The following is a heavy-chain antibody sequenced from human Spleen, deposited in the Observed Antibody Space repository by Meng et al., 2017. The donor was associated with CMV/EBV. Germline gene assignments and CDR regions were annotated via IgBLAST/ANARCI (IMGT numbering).Heavy chain of an antibody. V-gene: IGHV4-34*01. CDR1: GGSFSGYY. CDR3: ARKEVVTRFGY. J-gene: IGHJ4*02. D-gene: IGHD4-23*01. Sequence: LTGAVYGGSFSGYYWSWIRQPPGKGLEWIGEIHHSGSTNYNPSLKSRVTISVDTSKNQFSLKLSSVTAADTAVYYCARKEVVTRFGYWGQGTLVTVSS. CDR2: IHHSGST.